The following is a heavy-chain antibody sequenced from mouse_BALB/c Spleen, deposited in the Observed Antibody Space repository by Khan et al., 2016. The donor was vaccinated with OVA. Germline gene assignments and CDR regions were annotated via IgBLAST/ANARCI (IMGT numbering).Heavy chain of an antibody. D-gene: IGHD2-14*01. CDR2: VNPNTDNI. CDR3: ARGYDFVSY. Sequence: EVQLKESGPDLVKPGASVKLSCKASGYSLTLYYMSWVKQSHGKSLEWIGRVNPNTDNINYNQEFKGKAILTVDKSSNTAYMELRSLTSEDSAVYFCARGYDFVSYWGQGTMVTVSA. CDR1: GYSLTLYY. V-gene: IGHV1-26*01. J-gene: IGHJ3*01.